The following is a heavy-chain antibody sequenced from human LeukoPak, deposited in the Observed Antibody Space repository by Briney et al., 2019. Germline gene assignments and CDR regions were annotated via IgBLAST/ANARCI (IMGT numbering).Heavy chain of an antibody. CDR2: IYYSGST. CDR3: ARGLEGEYYYDSSGYFYFDY. V-gene: IGHV4-61*08. CDR1: GGSISSGGYY. D-gene: IGHD3-22*01. Sequence: PSETLSLTCTVSGGSISSGGYYWSWIRQPPGKGLEWIGYIYYSGSTNYNPSLKSRVTISVDTSKNQFSLKLSSVTAADTAVYYCARGLEGEYYYDSSGYFYFDYWGQGTLVTVSS. J-gene: IGHJ4*02.